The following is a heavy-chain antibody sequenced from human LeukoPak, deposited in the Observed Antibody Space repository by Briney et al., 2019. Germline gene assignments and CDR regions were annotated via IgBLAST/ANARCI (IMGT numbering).Heavy chain of an antibody. J-gene: IGHJ4*02. CDR3: SRGLHDYGDSNYYFDQ. CDR1: GFTFGDDA. V-gene: IGHV3-49*03. D-gene: IGHD4-17*01. CDR2: IRKKGYGETT. Sequence: GGSLRLSCTASGFTFGDDAWSWFRQAPGKGLEWICFIRKKGYGETTDYAASVRGGFTISRDDAKSIAYLQMNSLKTEDTALYYCSRGLHDYGDSNYYFDQWGRGTLVTVSS.